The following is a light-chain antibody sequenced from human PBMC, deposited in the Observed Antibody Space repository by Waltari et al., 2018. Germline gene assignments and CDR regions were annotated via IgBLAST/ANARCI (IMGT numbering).Light chain of an antibody. CDR1: QNILYSSNNNNY. V-gene: IGKV4-1*01. CDR3: QQYYITPFT. CDR2: WAS. J-gene: IGKJ3*01. Sequence: DIVLTQSPDSLAVSLGERATINCKSSQNILYSSNNNNYLAWYQQKPGQPPKLLIYWASTRESGVPDRCRGSGSGTDFTLTITSLQAEDVAVYYCQQYYITPFTFGPGTKVEI.